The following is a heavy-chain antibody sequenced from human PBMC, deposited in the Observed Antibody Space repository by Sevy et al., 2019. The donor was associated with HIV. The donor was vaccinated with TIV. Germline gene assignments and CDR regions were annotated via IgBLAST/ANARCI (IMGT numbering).Heavy chain of an antibody. Sequence: GGSLRLSCTASGFTLGDYAMNWLRQAPGKGLEWVGFIRSNTFGATTEDAASVKGRFTISRDDSKSIAYLQMNSLKTEETAVYFCARVRGTISPYYYFGMDVWGQGTTVTVSS. D-gene: IGHD3-10*01. J-gene: IGHJ6*02. CDR1: GFTLGDYA. V-gene: IGHV3-49*03. CDR2: IRSNTFGATT. CDR3: ARVRGTISPYYYFGMDV.